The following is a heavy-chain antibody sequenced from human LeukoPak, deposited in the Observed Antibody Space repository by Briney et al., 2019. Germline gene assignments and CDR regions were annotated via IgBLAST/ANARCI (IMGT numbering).Heavy chain of an antibody. CDR1: GFTFSSYW. Sequence: PGGSLRLSCAASGFTFSSYWMSWVRQAPGKGLEWVANIKQDGSEKYYVDSVKGRFTVSRDNSKNTLYLQVSSLRAEDTAVYYCAKDQRSGYSHGYYFDYWGQGTLVTVSS. J-gene: IGHJ4*02. CDR2: IKQDGSEK. CDR3: AKDQRSGYSHGYYFDY. V-gene: IGHV3-7*03. D-gene: IGHD5-18*01.